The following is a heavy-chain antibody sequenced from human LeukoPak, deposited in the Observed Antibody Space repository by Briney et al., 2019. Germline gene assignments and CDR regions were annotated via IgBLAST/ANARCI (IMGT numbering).Heavy chain of an antibody. Sequence: SETLSLTCTVSGGSISSSSYYWGWIRQPPGRGLEWIGSIYYSGSTYHNPSLKSRVTISVDTSKNQFSLKLSSVTAADTAVYYCARRGSGSPVEDWGQGTLVTVSS. V-gene: IGHV4-39*01. CDR3: ARRGSGSPVED. CDR1: GGSISSSSYY. D-gene: IGHD3-10*01. CDR2: IYYSGST. J-gene: IGHJ4*02.